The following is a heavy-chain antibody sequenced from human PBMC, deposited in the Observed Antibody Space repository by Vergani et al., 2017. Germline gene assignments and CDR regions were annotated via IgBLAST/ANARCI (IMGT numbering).Heavy chain of an antibody. CDR1: GGTFSSYA. J-gene: IGHJ4*02. CDR2: INPSGGST. V-gene: IGHV1-46*03. Sequence: VQLLESGAEVKKPGSSVKVSCKASGGTFSSYAISWVRQAPGQGLEWMGIINPSGGSTSYAQKFQGRVTMTRDTSTSTVYMELSSLRSEDTAVYYCARHYDSSGYPGYWGQGTLVTVSS. CDR3: ARHYDSSGYPGY. D-gene: IGHD3-22*01.